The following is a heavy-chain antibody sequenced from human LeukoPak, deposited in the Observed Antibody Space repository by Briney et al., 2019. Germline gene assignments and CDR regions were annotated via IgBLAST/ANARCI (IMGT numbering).Heavy chain of an antibody. CDR3: AKDLDLRGGAFDY. J-gene: IGHJ4*02. Sequence: HTGGSLRLSCAASGFTFSSYGMSWVRQAPGKGLEWVSAISGSGGSTYYADSVKGRFTISRDNSKNTLYLQMNSLRAEDTAVYYCAKDLDLRGGAFDYWGQGTLVTVSS. CDR1: GFTFSSYG. D-gene: IGHD3-3*01. CDR2: ISGSGGST. V-gene: IGHV3-23*01.